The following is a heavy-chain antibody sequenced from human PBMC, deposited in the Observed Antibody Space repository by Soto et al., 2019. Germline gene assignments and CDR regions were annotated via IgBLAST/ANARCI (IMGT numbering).Heavy chain of an antibody. CDR3: ASSDDSSGYYDI. D-gene: IGHD3-22*01. CDR2: INNSGST. CDR1: GGSFSGYY. J-gene: IGHJ4*02. Sequence: LSLTCAVYGGSFSGYYWSWIRQPPGKGLEWIGEINNSGSTNYNPSLKSRITISVDTSKNQFSLKLSPVTAADTAVYYCASSDDSSGYYDIWGQGTLVTVSS. V-gene: IGHV4-34*09.